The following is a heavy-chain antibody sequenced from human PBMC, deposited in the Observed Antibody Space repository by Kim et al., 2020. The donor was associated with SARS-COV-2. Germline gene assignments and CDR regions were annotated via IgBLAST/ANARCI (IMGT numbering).Heavy chain of an antibody. CDR2: IYYSGST. CDR3: ARQFRGLFDL. Sequence: SETLSLTCTVSGGSISSSSYYWGWIRQPPGKGLEWIGSIYYSGSTYYNPSLKSRVTISVDTSKNQFSLKLSSVTAADTAVYYCARQFRGLFDLWGRGTLVTVSS. V-gene: IGHV4-39*07. CDR1: GGSISSSSYY. D-gene: IGHD6-19*01. J-gene: IGHJ2*01.